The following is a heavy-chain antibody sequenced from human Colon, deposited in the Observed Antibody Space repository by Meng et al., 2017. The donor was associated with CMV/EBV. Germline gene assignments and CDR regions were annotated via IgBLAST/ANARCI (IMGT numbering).Heavy chain of an antibody. V-gene: IGHV3-23*01. CDR1: GFIFSGYA. Sequence: GESLKISCAASGFIFSGYAMSWVRQAPGKGLEWVSVISGSGGTDRYADSVKGRFTISRDNSENTLFLQMRSLRAEDTAVYYCARHQIRELVPTSIILNFWGQGTMVTVSS. D-gene: IGHD2-2*02. CDR3: ARHQIRELVPTSIILNF. CDR2: ISGSGGTD. J-gene: IGHJ3*01.